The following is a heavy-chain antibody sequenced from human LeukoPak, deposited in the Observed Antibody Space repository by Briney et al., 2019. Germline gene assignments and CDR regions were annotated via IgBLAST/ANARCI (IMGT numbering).Heavy chain of an antibody. D-gene: IGHD3-22*01. CDR2: INPNSGGT. J-gene: IGHJ3*02. V-gene: IGHV1-2*02. CDR1: GYTFTGYY. Sequence: ASVKVSCKASGYTFTGYYMHWVRQAPGQGLEWMGWINPNSGGTNYAQKFQGRVTMTRDTSISTAYMELSRLRSDDTAVYYCARDSSGYYSVRAFDIWGQGTMVTVSS. CDR3: ARDSSGYYSVRAFDI.